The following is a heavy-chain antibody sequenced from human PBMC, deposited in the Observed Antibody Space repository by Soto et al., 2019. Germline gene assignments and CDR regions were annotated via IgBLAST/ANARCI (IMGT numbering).Heavy chain of an antibody. CDR2: INHSGST. V-gene: IGHV4-34*01. J-gene: IGHJ4*02. CDR1: GGSFSGYY. CDR3: ARVDRRPPHSFHY. Sequence: PSETLSLTCAVYGGSFSGYYWSWIRQPPGKGLEWIGEINHSGSTNYNPSLKSRVTISVDTSKNQFSLKLSSVTAADTAVYYCARVDRRPPHSFHYSGPATLVTVSS.